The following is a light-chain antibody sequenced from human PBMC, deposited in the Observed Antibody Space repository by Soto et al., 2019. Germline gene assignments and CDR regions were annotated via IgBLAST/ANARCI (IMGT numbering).Light chain of an antibody. CDR2: GAS. CDR3: QQYGSSPRT. V-gene: IGKV3-20*01. J-gene: IGKJ1*01. Sequence: EIVLTQSPGTLSLSPGERATLSCRASQSFISSYLAWYQQKPGQAPRLLISGASSRATGIPDRFSGSGSGTDFTLTISRLEPEDCAVYYCQQYGSSPRTFGQGTKVDTK. CDR1: QSFISSY.